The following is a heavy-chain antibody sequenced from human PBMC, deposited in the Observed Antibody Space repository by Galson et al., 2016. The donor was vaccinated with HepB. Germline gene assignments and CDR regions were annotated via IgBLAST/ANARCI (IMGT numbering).Heavy chain of an antibody. J-gene: IGHJ3*02. Sequence: SLRLSCAASGFSFSAYWLAWVRQAPGKGLEYVANINEGGSRTHYLDSAKGRFTISRDNAKNSVALQMDSLRADDTALYYCWSGYTSGIWGQGTRVTVSS. CDR2: INEGGSRT. D-gene: IGHD6-19*01. V-gene: IGHV3-7*01. CDR3: WSGYTSGI. CDR1: GFSFSAYW.